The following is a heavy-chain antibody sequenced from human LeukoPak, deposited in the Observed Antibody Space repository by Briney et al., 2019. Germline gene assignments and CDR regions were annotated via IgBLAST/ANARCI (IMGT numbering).Heavy chain of an antibody. CDR3: AKGYSSGWYPFDY. CDR1: GGSISSSSYY. V-gene: IGHV4-39*07. CDR2: IYYSGST. J-gene: IGHJ4*02. D-gene: IGHD6-19*01. Sequence: SQTLSLTCTVSGGSISSSSYYWGWIRQPPGKGLEWIGSIYYSGSTYYNPSLKSRVTISVDTSKNQFSLKLSSVTAADTAVYYCAKGYSSGWYPFDYWGQGTLVTVSS.